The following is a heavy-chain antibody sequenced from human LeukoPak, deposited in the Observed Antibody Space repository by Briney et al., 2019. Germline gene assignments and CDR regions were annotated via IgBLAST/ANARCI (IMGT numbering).Heavy chain of an antibody. Sequence: SETLSLTCAVSGGSIDSTNWWNWVRQPPGKGLEWIGEIHHDGRINYNPSLKSRVTLSVNKSKNQFSLRLNSVTAADTAMYYCARSHDHLWGNYPDYWGQGTLVTVSS. CDR1: GGSIDSTNW. CDR3: ARSHDHLWGNYPDY. J-gene: IGHJ4*02. D-gene: IGHD3-16*02. CDR2: IHHDGRI. V-gene: IGHV4-4*02.